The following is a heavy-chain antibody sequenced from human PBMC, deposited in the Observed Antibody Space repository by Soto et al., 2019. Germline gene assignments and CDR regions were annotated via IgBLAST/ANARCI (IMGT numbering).Heavy chain of an antibody. CDR1: GFTFSSYA. J-gene: IGHJ6*02. CDR2: ISGSGGST. Sequence: EVQLLESGGGLVQPGGSLRLSCAASGFTFSSYAMSWVRQAPGKGLEWVSAISGSGGSTYYADSVKGRFTISRDNSKNTLYLQMNSLRAEDTAVYDCAKVGYYDSRIYYYYGMDVWGQGTTVTVSS. CDR3: AKVGYYDSRIYYYYGMDV. D-gene: IGHD3-22*01. V-gene: IGHV3-23*01.